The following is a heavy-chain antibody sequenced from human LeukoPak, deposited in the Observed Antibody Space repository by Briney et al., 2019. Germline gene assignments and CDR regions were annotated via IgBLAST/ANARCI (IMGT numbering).Heavy chain of an antibody. V-gene: IGHV3-48*01. Sequence: GSLRLSCAASGFTFRSYSMNWVRQAPGKGLEWVSYISSSSSTIYYADSVKGRFTISRDNAKNSLYLQMNSLRAEDTAVYYCARGPYQPLLFDWGQGTLVTVSS. CDR1: GFTFRSYS. CDR3: ARGPYQPLLFD. D-gene: IGHD2-2*01. J-gene: IGHJ4*02. CDR2: ISSSSSTI.